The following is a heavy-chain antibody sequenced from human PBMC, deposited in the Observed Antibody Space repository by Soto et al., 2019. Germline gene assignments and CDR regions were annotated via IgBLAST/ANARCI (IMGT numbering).Heavy chain of an antibody. D-gene: IGHD3-22*01. CDR1: GFTFSSYS. CDR2: ISSSSSYI. Sequence: SLRLSCAASGFTFSSYSMNWVRQAPGKGLEWVSSISSSSSYIYYADSVKGRFTISRDNAKNSLYLQMNSLRAEDTAVYYCASGEYYYDSIVYYRNWGQGTLVTVSS. V-gene: IGHV3-21*01. CDR3: ASGEYYYDSIVYYRN. J-gene: IGHJ4*02.